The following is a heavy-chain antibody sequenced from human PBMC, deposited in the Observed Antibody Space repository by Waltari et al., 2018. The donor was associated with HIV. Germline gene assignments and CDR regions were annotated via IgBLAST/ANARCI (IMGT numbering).Heavy chain of an antibody. D-gene: IGHD2-21*02. J-gene: IGHJ3*01. CDR2: IRSESDGATT. V-gene: IGHV3-15*01. CDR1: RFTFRNAW. Sequence: EVQLEASGGGLVKPREHLGLSCTAFRFTFRNAWMSWVRQAPGKGLEWVARIRSESDGATTDYAAPVKDRFTISRDDSKNMLYLEMNSLKTEDTAVYYCTTIFEVLAAIRPGGLWGQGTMVTVSS. CDR3: TTIFEVLAAIRPGGL.